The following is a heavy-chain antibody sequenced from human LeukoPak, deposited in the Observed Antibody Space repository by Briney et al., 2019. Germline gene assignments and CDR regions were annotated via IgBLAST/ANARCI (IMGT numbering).Heavy chain of an antibody. Sequence: PGGSLRLSCAASGFTFSSYWMHWVRHAPGKGLGWVSRINTDGSSTNYADSVKGRFTISRDNAKNTLYLQMNSLRAEDTAVYYCARVGTVTTLGYFDLWGRGTLVTVSS. J-gene: IGHJ2*01. CDR1: GFTFSSYW. CDR2: INTDGSST. V-gene: IGHV3-74*01. D-gene: IGHD4-11*01. CDR3: ARVGTVTTLGYFDL.